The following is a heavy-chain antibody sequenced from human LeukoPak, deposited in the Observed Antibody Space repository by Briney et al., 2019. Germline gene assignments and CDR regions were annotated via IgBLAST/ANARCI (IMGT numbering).Heavy chain of an antibody. D-gene: IGHD2-8*02. Sequence: PSQTLSLTCTVSGASISSGNYYWSWIRQPAGKGLEWIGRINPSGDTNYNPSLKSRVTFSIETSKNQFSLKLNSVTAADTAMYFCARGYNTGWYFDPWGRGTLVTASS. CDR1: GASISSGNYY. CDR3: ARGYNTGWYFDP. J-gene: IGHJ2*01. V-gene: IGHV4-61*02. CDR2: INPSGDT.